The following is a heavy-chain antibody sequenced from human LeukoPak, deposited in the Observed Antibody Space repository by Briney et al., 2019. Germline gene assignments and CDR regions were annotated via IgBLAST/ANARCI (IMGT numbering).Heavy chain of an antibody. CDR2: IRYDGSNK. D-gene: IGHD2-2*01. Sequence: GGSLRLSCAASGFTFSSYGMHWVRQAPGKGLEWVAFIRYDGSNKYYADSVKGRFTISRDDSKNTLYLQMNSLRAEDTAVYYCAKLIVVVPAGFDYWGQGTLVTVSS. J-gene: IGHJ4*02. CDR1: GFTFSSYG. CDR3: AKLIVVVPAGFDY. V-gene: IGHV3-30*02.